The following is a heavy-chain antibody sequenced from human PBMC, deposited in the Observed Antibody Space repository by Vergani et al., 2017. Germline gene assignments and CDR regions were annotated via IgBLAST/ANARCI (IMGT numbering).Heavy chain of an antibody. J-gene: IGHJ5*02. CDR3: ARNNGCPSPNWFDP. CDR1: GFTFCSYS. CDR2: ISSSSNTI. V-gene: IGHV3-48*02. D-gene: IGHD1-14*01. Sequence: EVQLLESGGGLVQPGGSLRLSCAASGFTFCSYSMNWVRQTPGKGREWVSYISSSSNTIYYADSVKGRFTISRDNAKNSLYLQMNSLRDEDTAVYYCARNNGCPSPNWFDPWGQGTLVTVSS.